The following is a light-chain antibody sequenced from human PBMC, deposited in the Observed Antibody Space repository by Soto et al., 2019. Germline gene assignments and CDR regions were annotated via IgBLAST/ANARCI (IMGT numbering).Light chain of an antibody. Sequence: ATQMTQSPSSLSASVGDRVTISCRASQGISNYLAWYQQRPGKAPKLLIFGAATLQSGVPSRFRASGSGPDFTLTISSLQHEDFATYYCLQDYNYPWTFGPGTKVDIK. CDR3: LQDYNYPWT. V-gene: IGKV1-6*01. J-gene: IGKJ1*01. CDR1: QGISNY. CDR2: GAA.